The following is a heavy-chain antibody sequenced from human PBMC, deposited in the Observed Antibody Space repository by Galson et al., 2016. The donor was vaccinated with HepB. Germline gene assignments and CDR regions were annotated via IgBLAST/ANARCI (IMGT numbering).Heavy chain of an antibody. Sequence: SLRLSCAASGFTFDNYAMHWVRQVPGKGLEWLSGVSWDSESTGYADSVKGRFTISRDKAKNSLYLQMDSLPTEDTALYYCAKEGKSRHNWYRDAFDSWGQGTMVTVSS. J-gene: IGHJ3*02. D-gene: IGHD1-1*01. CDR1: GFTFDNYA. CDR2: VSWDSEST. V-gene: IGHV3-9*01. CDR3: AKEGKSRHNWYRDAFDS.